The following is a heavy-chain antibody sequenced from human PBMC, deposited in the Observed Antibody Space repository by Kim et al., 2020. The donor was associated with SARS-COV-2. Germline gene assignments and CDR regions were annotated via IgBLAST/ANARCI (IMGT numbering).Heavy chain of an antibody. CDR3: ARDMDPTVYDY. CDR1: GYTFKSYP. Sequence: ASVKVSCEAYGYTFKSYPIHWLRQAPGQRPEWMGWVNAANDETQYSQKFQGRVTITRDTSANTAYMELRRLTTKDTAIYYCARDMDPTVYDYWGQGTLVTVSS. V-gene: IGHV1-3*01. J-gene: IGHJ4*02. CDR2: VNAANDET. D-gene: IGHD4-4*01.